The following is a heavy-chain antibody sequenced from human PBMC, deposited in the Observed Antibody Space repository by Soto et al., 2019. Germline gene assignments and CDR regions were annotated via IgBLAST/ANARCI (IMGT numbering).Heavy chain of an antibody. CDR3: AKDDYDILTGYSYYGMDV. D-gene: IGHD3-9*01. CDR2: ISGSGGST. CDR1: GFTFSSYA. J-gene: IGHJ6*02. Sequence: LRLSCAASGFTFSSYAMSWVRQAPGKGLEWVSAISGSGGSTYYADSVKGRYTIAKDNAENTRYLQMDSLGAGNGAIYYWAKDDYDILTGYSYYGMDVWGQGTTVTVSS. V-gene: IGHV3-23*01.